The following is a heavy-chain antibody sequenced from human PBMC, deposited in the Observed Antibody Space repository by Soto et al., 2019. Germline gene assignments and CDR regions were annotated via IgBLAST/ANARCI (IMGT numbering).Heavy chain of an antibody. Sequence: EVQLVESGGALVQPGGSLRISCVVSGFNFRGYWMSWVRQAPGKGLEWVATMNEDGSEIYYVGSVKGRFAISRDNDENPLHLQMNYVSAEDTGVYFCARDVGFDYANWGQGTLVTVSS. J-gene: IGHJ4*02. CDR2: MNEDGSEI. CDR3: ARDVGFDYAN. D-gene: IGHD2-2*01. V-gene: IGHV3-7*01. CDR1: GFNFRGYW.